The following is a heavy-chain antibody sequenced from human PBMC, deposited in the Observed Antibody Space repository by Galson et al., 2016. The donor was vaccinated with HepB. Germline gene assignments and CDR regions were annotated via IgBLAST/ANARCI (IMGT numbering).Heavy chain of an antibody. CDR2: IGPGSGDT. J-gene: IGHJ4*02. CDR1: GYSFTGYF. CDR3: ARSTGFGIRIDY. V-gene: IGHV1-2*02. D-gene: IGHD3-10*01. Sequence: SVKVSCKASGYSFTGYFLNWVRQAPGQGLEWMGWIGPGSGDTTYAQKFQGRVTITRDRSISTVTMELNRLRSDDTAVYYCARSTGFGIRIDYWGQGTQVTVSS.